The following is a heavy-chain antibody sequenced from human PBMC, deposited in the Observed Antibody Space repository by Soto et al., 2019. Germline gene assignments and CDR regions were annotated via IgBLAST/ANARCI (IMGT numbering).Heavy chain of an antibody. D-gene: IGHD5-12*01. CDR2: INPSGGST. J-gene: IGHJ6*02. Sequence: ASVKVSCKASGYTFTSYYMHWVRQAPGQGLEWMGIINPSGGSTTYAQKFQGRVAMTRDTSTSTVYMELSSLRSEDTAVYYCARGDIVAIFGMDVWGQGTTVTVSS. CDR1: GYTFTSYY. CDR3: ARGDIVAIFGMDV. V-gene: IGHV1-46*01.